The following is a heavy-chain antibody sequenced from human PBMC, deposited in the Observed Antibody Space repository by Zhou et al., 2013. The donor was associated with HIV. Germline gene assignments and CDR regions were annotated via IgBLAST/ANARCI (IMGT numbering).Heavy chain of an antibody. CDR3: ARDLDCSGGSCYPAYYYYGMDV. Sequence: QVQLVQSGAEVKKPGSSVKVSCKASGGTFSSYALSWVRQAPGQGLEWMGGVIPIFGTANYAPKFQGRVTITADESTYTAYMELSSLRSDDTAVYYCARDLDCSGGSCYPAYYYYGMDVWGQGTTVTVSS. CDR1: GGTFSSYA. D-gene: IGHD2-15*01. CDR2: VIPIFGTA. J-gene: IGHJ6*02. V-gene: IGHV1-69*12.